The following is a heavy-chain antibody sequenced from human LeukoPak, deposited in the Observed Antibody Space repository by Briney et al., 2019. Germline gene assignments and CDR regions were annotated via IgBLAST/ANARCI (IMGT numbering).Heavy chain of an antibody. J-gene: IGHJ5*02. CDR1: GFSFRKYL. CDR3: ATSVGSGRSRYINWFDL. CDR2: IQQDGSET. V-gene: IGHV3-7*01. Sequence: PGGSLRHSCAASGFSFRKYLTSRVRQAPGKGLEWVANIQQDGSETYYVDSVKGRFTISRDNAKNSLYLQMNSLRADDTAVYYCATSVGSGRSRYINWFDLWGKGTLVTVSS. D-gene: IGHD6-19*01.